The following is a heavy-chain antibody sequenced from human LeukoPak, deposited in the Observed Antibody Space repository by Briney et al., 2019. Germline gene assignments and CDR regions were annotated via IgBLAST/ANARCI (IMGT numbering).Heavy chain of an antibody. CDR1: TTSPH. CDR3: ARDKDTSSCLDY. CDR2: IYYSGST. D-gene: IGHD6-13*01. J-gene: IGHJ4*02. Sequence: TTSPHPRSLPQPPGKGLEWIGYIYYSGSTKYNPSLKSRVTISVDTSKNQFSLKLSSVTAADTAVYYCARDKDTSSCLDYWGQGTLVTVSS. V-gene: IGHV4-59*11.